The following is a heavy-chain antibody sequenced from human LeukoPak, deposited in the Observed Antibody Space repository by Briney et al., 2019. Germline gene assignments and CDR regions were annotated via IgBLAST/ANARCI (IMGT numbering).Heavy chain of an antibody. V-gene: IGHV3-23*01. J-gene: IGHJ4*02. Sequence: GGSLRLSCAAPGFTFSTYALSWVRQAPGKGLEWVSAITASDGSTYYADSVKGRFTISRDNSKNTLYLQMNSLRAEDTALYYCTRDGWDYWGQGTLVTVSS. CDR3: TRDGWDY. D-gene: IGHD2-2*03. CDR1: GFTFSTYA. CDR2: ITASDGST.